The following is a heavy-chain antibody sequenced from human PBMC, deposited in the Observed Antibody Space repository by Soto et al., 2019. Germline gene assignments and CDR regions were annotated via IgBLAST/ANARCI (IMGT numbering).Heavy chain of an antibody. V-gene: IGHV4-31*03. CDR1: GGSISSGGYY. D-gene: IGHD4-17*01. Sequence: KTSETLSLTCTVSGGSISSGGYYWSWIRQHPGKGLEWIGYIYYSGSTYYNPSLKSRVTISVDTSKNQFSLKLSSVTAADTAVYYCARVYGGNSVWFDPWGQGTLVTVSS. CDR2: IYYSGST. CDR3: ARVYGGNSVWFDP. J-gene: IGHJ5*02.